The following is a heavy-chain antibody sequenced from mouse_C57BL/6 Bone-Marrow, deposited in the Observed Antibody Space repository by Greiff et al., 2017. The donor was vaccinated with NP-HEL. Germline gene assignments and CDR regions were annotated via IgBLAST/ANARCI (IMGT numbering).Heavy chain of an antibody. V-gene: IGHV1-80*01. Sequence: VQLQQSGAELVKPGASVKISCKASGYAFSSYWMNWVKQRPGKGLEWIGQIYPGDGDTNYNGKFKGKATLTADKSSKTAYMQLSSLTSEDSAVYFCARHSNYPGWFAYWGQGTLVTVSA. CDR2: IYPGDGDT. CDR3: ARHSNYPGWFAY. CDR1: GYAFSSYW. D-gene: IGHD2-5*01. J-gene: IGHJ3*01.